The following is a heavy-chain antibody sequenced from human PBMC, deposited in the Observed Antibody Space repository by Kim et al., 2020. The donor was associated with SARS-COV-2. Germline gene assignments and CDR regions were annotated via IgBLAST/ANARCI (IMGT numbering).Heavy chain of an antibody. CDR2: IYPGDSDT. Sequence: GESLKISCKGSGYSFTSYWIGWVRQMPGKGLEWMGIIYPGDSDTRYSPSFQGQVTISADKSISTAYLQWSSLKASDTAMYYCARLQAAADTTDAFDIWGQGTMVTVSS. CDR3: ARLQAAADTTDAFDI. CDR1: GYSFTSYW. J-gene: IGHJ3*02. V-gene: IGHV5-51*01. D-gene: IGHD6-13*01.